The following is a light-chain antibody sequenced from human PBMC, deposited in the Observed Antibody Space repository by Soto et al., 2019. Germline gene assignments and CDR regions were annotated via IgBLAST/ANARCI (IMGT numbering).Light chain of an antibody. V-gene: IGLV2-11*01. CDR1: SSDVGGYSY. CDR3: FSYADSHTFV. Sequence: QSALTQPRSVSGSPGQSVTISCTGTSSDVGGYSYVSWYQQHPGTAPKLMIYDVTTRPSGIPDRFSGSKSGNTASLTISGLQAEDDADYCFSYADSHTFVFGTGTKLTVL. CDR2: DVT. J-gene: IGLJ1*01.